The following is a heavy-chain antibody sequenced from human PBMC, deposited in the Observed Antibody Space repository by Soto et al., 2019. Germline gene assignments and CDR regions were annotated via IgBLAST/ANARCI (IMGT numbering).Heavy chain of an antibody. CDR1: GFTFSRYG. CDR3: AKDQGGLTIMVRGVIKDGYGMDV. J-gene: IGHJ6*02. CDR2: ISYDRSNI. Sequence: QVQLVESGGGVVQPGTSLRLSCGASGFTFSRYGMHWVRQAPGKGLEWVALISYDRSNIYYEDSVKGRFTVSRDNSKNTLYLQMNSLRPEDTAVYYCAKDQGGLTIMVRGVIKDGYGMDVWGQGTTVTVSS. V-gene: IGHV3-30*18. D-gene: IGHD3-10*01.